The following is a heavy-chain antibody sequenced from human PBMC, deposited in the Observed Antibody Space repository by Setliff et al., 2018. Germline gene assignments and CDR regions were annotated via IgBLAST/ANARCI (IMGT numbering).Heavy chain of an antibody. J-gene: IGHJ3*02. D-gene: IGHD4-17*01. CDR2: IYYDGRT. CDR3: ARVYGENDLPDI. Sequence: SETLSLTCTVSGGSITSHSYYWAWIRQPPGKGLEWTGSIYYDGRTFSHPSLRSRVTVSVDTSKNQFSLKLTSVTAADTAMYDCARVYGENDLPDIWGQGTMVTVSS. CDR1: GGSITSHSYY. V-gene: IGHV4-39*07.